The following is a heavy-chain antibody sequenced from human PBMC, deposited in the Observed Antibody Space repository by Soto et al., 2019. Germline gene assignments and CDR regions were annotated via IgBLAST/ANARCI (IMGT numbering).Heavy chain of an antibody. CDR3: AKEWSSGMDV. V-gene: IGHV3-23*01. J-gene: IGHJ6*02. Sequence: EVQLLESGGGLVQPGGSLRLSCSASGFTFSSYSMSWVRQAPGKGLEWVSSISGSGGTTYYEDSVKGHFTISRDNSKGTLYLQLNSMRAEDTNVFYCAKEWSSGMDVWGQGTMVSVSS. CDR1: GFTFSSYS. CDR2: ISGSGGTT. D-gene: IGHD2-15*01.